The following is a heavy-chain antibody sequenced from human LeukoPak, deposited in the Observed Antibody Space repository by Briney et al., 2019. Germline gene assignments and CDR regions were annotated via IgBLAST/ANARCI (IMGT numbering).Heavy chain of an antibody. Sequence: QSGGSLRLSCAASGFNFGNSWMSWVRQAPGKGLEWVANVKGDGREKYYVDSVKGRFTISRDNPKNSLYLQMNSLRAEDTAVYYCAKANSITIFGVISPVDYWGQGTLVTVSS. CDR2: VKGDGREK. CDR3: AKANSITIFGVISPVDY. V-gene: IGHV3-7*03. CDR1: GFNFGNSW. D-gene: IGHD3-3*01. J-gene: IGHJ4*02.